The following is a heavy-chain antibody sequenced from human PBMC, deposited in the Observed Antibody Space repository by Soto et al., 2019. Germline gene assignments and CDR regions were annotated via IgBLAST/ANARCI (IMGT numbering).Heavy chain of an antibody. CDR2: ISPYTGNT. J-gene: IGHJ6*02. Sequence: QVQLEQSGDEVKKPGASVKVSCKASGYIFVNYGIAWVRQAPGQGLEWLGWISPYTGNTYYATKAKGRLTLTTNPPTSTAFMDLGSLTSADTAVYYCAMVDLYVTPTPQDVWGQGTTVTVSS. V-gene: IGHV1-18*01. CDR3: AMVDLYVTPTPQDV. CDR1: GYIFVNYG. D-gene: IGHD3-16*01.